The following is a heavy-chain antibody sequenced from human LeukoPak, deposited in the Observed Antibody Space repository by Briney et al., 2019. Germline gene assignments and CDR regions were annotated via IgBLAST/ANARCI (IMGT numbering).Heavy chain of an antibody. Sequence: PSETLSLTCSVSGGPISNYYWSWIRQPPGKGLEWIGYIHYSGITNYNPSLKSRVTVSLDKSKNHLSLNLTSVTAADTAVYYCSRENGAFSPFGYWGQGTLVTVPS. CDR1: GGPISNYY. D-gene: IGHD2-8*01. CDR3: SRENGAFSPFGY. V-gene: IGHV4-59*12. CDR2: IHYSGIT. J-gene: IGHJ4*02.